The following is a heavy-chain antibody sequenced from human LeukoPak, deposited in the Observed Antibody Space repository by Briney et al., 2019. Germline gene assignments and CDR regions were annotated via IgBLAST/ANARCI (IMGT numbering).Heavy chain of an antibody. Sequence: GGSLRLSCAASGFTFSIYAMSWVRQAPGKGLEWVSPISGSGGSTYYADSVKGRFTMFRDNSKNTLYLQINSLRAEDTAVYYCAKDAERDSSGYYYYYGMDVWGQGTTVTVSS. CDR3: AKDAERDSSGYYYYYGMDV. CDR2: ISGSGGST. J-gene: IGHJ6*02. D-gene: IGHD3-22*01. CDR1: GFTFSIYA. V-gene: IGHV3-23*01.